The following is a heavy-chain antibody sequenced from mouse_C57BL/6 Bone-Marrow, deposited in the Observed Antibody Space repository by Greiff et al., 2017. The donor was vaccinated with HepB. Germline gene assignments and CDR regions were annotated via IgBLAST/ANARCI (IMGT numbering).Heavy chain of an antibody. V-gene: IGHV1-62-2*01. CDR2: FYPGSGSI. D-gene: IGHD1-1*01. Sequence: QVQLQQSGAELVKPGASVKLSCKASGYTFTEYTIHWVKQRSGQGLAWIGWFYPGSGSIKYNEKFKDKASLTADKSSSTVYMELSRLTSEDSAVYFCARHEETYGVRAIPGSTWFAYWGQGTLVTVSA. CDR3: ARHEETYGVRAIPGSTWFAY. CDR1: GYTFTEYT. J-gene: IGHJ3*01.